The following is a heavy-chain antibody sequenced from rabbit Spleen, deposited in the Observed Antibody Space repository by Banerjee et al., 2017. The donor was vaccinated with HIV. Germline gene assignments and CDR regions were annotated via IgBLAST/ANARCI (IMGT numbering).Heavy chain of an antibody. J-gene: IGHJ4*01. CDR1: GFSFSSSYY. V-gene: IGHV1S40*01. CDR2: IDSGSGNT. D-gene: IGHD7-1*01. Sequence: QSLEESGGDLVKPGASLTLTCTASGFSFSSSYYMCWVRQAPGKGLEWIGYIDSGSGNTDYATWVNGRFTISKTSSTTVTLQMTSLAAADTATYFCARGTHWPAFDLWGPGTLVTVS. CDR3: ARGTHWPAFDL.